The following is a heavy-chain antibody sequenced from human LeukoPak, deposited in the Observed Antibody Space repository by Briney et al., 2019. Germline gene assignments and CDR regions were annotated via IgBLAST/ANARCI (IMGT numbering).Heavy chain of an antibody. CDR1: GFTFSSYA. D-gene: IGHD6-13*01. Sequence: GGSLRLSCAGSGFTFSSYAIHWVRQAPGKGLEYVSTISSKGDNIFYANSVKGRFTISRDNSKNTVYLQMGSLRAEDMAVYYCGRVRISAARGYMDVWGKGTTVTASS. CDR2: ISSKGDNI. V-gene: IGHV3-64*01. J-gene: IGHJ6*04. CDR3: GRVRISAARGYMDV.